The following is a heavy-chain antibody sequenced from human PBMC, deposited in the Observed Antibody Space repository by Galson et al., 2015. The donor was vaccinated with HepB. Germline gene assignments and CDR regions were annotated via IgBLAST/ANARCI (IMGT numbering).Heavy chain of an antibody. CDR2: TYYRSKWYN. Sequence: CAISGDSVSSHSAAWNWIRQSPSRGLEWLGRTYYRSKWYNDYAVSVKSRITINPDTSKNQFSLQLNSVTPEDTAVYYCARVFSGYSSSWYDYWGQGTLVTVSS. V-gene: IGHV6-1*01. D-gene: IGHD6-13*01. CDR1: GDSVSSHSAA. CDR3: ARVFSGYSSSWYDY. J-gene: IGHJ4*02.